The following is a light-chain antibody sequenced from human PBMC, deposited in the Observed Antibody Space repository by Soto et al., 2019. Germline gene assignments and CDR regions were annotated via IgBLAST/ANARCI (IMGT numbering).Light chain of an antibody. J-gene: IGKJ4*01. V-gene: IGKV3-11*01. CDR2: DSS. CDR3: QQRSVWPLT. CDR1: QSVSSY. Sequence: EVVLTQFPATLSLSPGDGATLSCRASQSVSSYLAWYQQKRGQAPRLLIYDSSNRATGIPARFSGSGSGTDFSLIISSLEPEGFAVYYCQQRSVWPLTFGGGTKVDIK.